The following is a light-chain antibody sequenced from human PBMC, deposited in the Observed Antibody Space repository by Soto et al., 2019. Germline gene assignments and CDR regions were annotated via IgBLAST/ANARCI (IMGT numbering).Light chain of an antibody. Sequence: EIVLTQSPGTLSLSPGETATLSCRASQSVSSNNLAWYHQKPGQTPRLLIYGASSRATGIPDRCSGSGSGTDFTVTISRLEREDFAVYYCQHDDNSITFGQGTRLEIE. CDR3: QHDDNSIT. V-gene: IGKV3-20*01. CDR2: GAS. J-gene: IGKJ5*01. CDR1: QSVSSNN.